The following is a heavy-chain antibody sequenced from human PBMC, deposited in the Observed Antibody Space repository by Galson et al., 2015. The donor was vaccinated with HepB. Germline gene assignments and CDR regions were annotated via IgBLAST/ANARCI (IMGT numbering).Heavy chain of an antibody. CDR2: ISYDGSNK. CDR3: ARDGYSSETGVVFYFDY. D-gene: IGHD6-19*01. Sequence: SLRLSCAASGFTFSSYAMHWVRQAPGKGLEWVAVISYDGSNKYYADSVKGRFTISRDNSKNTLYLQMNSLRAEDTAVYYCARDGYSSETGVVFYFDYWGQGTLVAVSS. J-gene: IGHJ4*02. V-gene: IGHV3-30-3*01. CDR1: GFTFSSYA.